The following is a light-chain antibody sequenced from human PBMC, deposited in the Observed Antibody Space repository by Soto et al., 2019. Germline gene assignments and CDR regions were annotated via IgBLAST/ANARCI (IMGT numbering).Light chain of an antibody. J-gene: IGKJ1*01. V-gene: IGKV1-5*03. CDR2: KAS. Sequence: DIQMTQSPSTLSASLGDRGTITCRASQSVDTCLAWCQQKPGEAPHLLIYKASSLETGVQSRISGSGSVTEFTLTISSLQADDFATYYCQQFYRYPWTFGQGTKMEIK. CDR3: QQFYRYPWT. CDR1: QSVDTC.